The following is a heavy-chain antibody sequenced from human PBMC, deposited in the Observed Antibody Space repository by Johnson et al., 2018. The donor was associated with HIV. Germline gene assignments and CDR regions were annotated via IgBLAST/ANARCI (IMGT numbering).Heavy chain of an antibody. CDR3: AKDSNRWEQLAYAFDI. D-gene: IGHD6-6*01. V-gene: IGHV3-30-3*01. Sequence: QVQLVESGGGVVQPGRSLRLSCATSRFTFSNYAMHWVRQAPGKGLEWVAVISYDGSNKYYADSVKGRFTISRDNSKNTLYLQMNSLRADDTAVYYCAKDSNRWEQLAYAFDIWGQGTMVTVSS. J-gene: IGHJ3*02. CDR1: RFTFSNYA. CDR2: ISYDGSNK.